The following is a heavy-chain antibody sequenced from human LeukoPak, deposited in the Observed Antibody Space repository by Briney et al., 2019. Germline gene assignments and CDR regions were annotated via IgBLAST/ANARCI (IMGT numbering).Heavy chain of an antibody. D-gene: IGHD6-13*01. Sequence: SETLSLTCAVYGGSFSGYYWSWIRQPPGKGLEWIGEINHSGSTTYNPSLKSRVTISVHTSKNQFSLKLSSVTAADTAVYYCAGQGRGSSWYLFDYWGQGTLVTVSS. CDR1: GGSFSGYY. CDR3: AGQGRGSSWYLFDY. J-gene: IGHJ4*02. CDR2: INHSGST. V-gene: IGHV4-34*01.